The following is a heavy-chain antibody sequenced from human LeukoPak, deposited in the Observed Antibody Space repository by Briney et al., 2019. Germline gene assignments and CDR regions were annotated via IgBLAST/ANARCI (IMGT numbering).Heavy chain of an antibody. D-gene: IGHD6-19*01. J-gene: IGHJ6*02. CDR2: ISGSGGST. V-gene: IGHV3-23*01. CDR1: GFTFSSYA. CDR3: AKDRKAVAGTTSYGMDV. Sequence: GGSLRLSCAASGFTFSSYAMSWVRQAPGKGLEWVSAISGSGGSTHYADSVKGRFTISRDNSKNTLYLQMNSLRAEDTAVYYCAKDRKAVAGTTSYGMDVWGQGTTVTVSS.